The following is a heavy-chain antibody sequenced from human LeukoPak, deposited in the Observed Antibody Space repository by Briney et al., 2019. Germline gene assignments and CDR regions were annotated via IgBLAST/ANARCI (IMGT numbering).Heavy chain of an antibody. D-gene: IGHD1-26*01. CDR2: ILPDGSD. CDR1: GFSFNKYD. CDR3: AKTVGANNNYFDY. V-gene: IGHV3-30*02. J-gene: IGHJ4*02. Sequence: GGSLRLSCAASGFSFNKYDMHWVRQAPGKGLEWVAVILPDGSDHFVDSVRGRFIIYRDNPKNTLYLEMNGLRVEDTAVYFCAKTVGANNNYFDYWGQGTLVTVSS.